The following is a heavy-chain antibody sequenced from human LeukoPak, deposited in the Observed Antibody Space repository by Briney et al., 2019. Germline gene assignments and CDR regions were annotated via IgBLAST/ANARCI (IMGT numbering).Heavy chain of an antibody. CDR2: ISYDGGNK. V-gene: IGHV3-30-3*01. J-gene: IGHJ3*02. Sequence: GGSLRLSCAASGFTFSSYAMHWVRQAPGKGLEWVAVISYDGGNKYYADSVKGRFTISRDNSKNTLYLQMNSLRAEDTAVYYCARGLYCSSTSCLGAFDIWGQGTMVTVSS. CDR3: ARGLYCSSTSCLGAFDI. CDR1: GFTFSSYA. D-gene: IGHD2-2*01.